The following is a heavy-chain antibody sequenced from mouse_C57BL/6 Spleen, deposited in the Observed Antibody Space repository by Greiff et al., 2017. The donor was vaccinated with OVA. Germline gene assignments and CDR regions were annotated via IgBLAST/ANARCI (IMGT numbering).Heavy chain of an antibody. CDR2: INPSTGGT. CDR1: GYSFTGYY. V-gene: IGHV1-42*01. D-gene: IGHD1-1*01. Sequence: EVQLQESGPELVKPGASVKISCKASGYSFTGYYMNWVKQSPEKSLEWIGEINPSTGGTTYNQKFKAKATLTVDKSSSTAYMQLKSLTSEDSAVYYCARRGSTTVVVPYAMDYWGQGTSVTVSS. J-gene: IGHJ4*01. CDR3: ARRGSTTVVVPYAMDY.